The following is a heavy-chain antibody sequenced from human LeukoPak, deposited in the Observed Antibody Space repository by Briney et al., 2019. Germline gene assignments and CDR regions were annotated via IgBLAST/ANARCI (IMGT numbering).Heavy chain of an antibody. CDR1: GGSISSYY. CDR3: ARRGYYDFWSGNYYFDY. CDR2: IYYSGST. Sequence: SETLSLTCTVSGGSISSYYWSWIRQPPGKGLEWIGYIYYSGSTNYNPSLKSRVTISVDTSKNQFSLKLSSVTAADTAVYYCARRGYYDFWSGNYYFDYWDQGTLVTVSS. J-gene: IGHJ4*02. D-gene: IGHD3-3*01. V-gene: IGHV4-59*08.